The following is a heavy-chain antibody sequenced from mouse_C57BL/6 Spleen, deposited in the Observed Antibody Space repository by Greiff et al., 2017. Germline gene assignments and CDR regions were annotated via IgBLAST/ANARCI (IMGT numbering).Heavy chain of an antibody. V-gene: IGHV5-17*01. CDR3: ARRDYDYDGYAMDY. D-gene: IGHD2-4*01. CDR1: GFTFSDYG. CDR2: ISSGSSTI. Sequence: VQLQQSGGGLVKPGGSLKLSCAASGFTFSDYGMHWVRQAPGKGLEWDAYISSGSSTIYYADTVKGRFTISRDNAKNTLFLQMTSLRSEDTAMYYCARRDYDYDGYAMDYWGQGTSVTVSS. J-gene: IGHJ4*01.